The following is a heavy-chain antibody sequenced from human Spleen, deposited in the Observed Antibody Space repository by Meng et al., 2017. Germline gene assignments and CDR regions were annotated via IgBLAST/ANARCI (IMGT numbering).Heavy chain of an antibody. J-gene: IGHJ6*02. D-gene: IGHD6-13*01. Sequence: GESLKISCAASGFTFSDYYMSWIRQAPGKGLEWVSYISSSGSTIYYADSVKGRFTISRDNAKNSLYLQMNSLRAEDTAVYYCARTDKGIAAAGTGKYYYYYSGMDVWGQGTTVTVSS. CDR2: ISSSGSTI. CDR3: ARTDKGIAAAGTGKYYYYYSGMDV. CDR1: GFTFSDYY. V-gene: IGHV3-11*01.